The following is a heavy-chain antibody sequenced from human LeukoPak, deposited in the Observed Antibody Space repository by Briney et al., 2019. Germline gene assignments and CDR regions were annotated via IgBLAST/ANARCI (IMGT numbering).Heavy chain of an antibody. CDR1: GFTFSSYA. Sequence: GGSLRLSCAASGFTFSSYAMSWVRQAPGKGLEWVSAISGSGGSTYYADPVKGRFTISRDNSKNTLYLQMNSLRAEDTAVYYCAKDLRRGHSGYYFDYWGQGTLVTVSS. J-gene: IGHJ4*02. CDR3: AKDLRRGHSGYYFDY. D-gene: IGHD3-22*01. CDR2: ISGSGGST. V-gene: IGHV3-23*01.